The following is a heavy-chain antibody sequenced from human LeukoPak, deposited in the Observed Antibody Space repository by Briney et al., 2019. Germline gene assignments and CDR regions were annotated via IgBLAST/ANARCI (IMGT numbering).Heavy chain of an antibody. V-gene: IGHV2-70*11. CDR3: ARIRGGSSTWTRDAFDI. CDR2: IDWDDDE. CDR1: GFSLSTSGMC. J-gene: IGHJ3*02. Sequence: SGPALVKPTQTLTLTCTFSGFSLSTSGMCESWIRQPPGKALEWLARIDWDDDEYYSTSLKTRLTISKDTSKNQVVLTMTNMDPVDTATYYCARIRGGSSTWTRDAFDIWGQGTMVTVSS. D-gene: IGHD1-26*01.